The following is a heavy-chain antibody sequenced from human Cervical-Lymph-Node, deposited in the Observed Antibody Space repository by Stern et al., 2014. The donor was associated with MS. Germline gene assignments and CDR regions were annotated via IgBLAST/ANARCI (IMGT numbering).Heavy chain of an antibody. Sequence: VQLGQSGAAVKKPGESLNISCKGSGYTFTNYWIGWVRQMPGKGLEWKGMLYLGDPATRYSPCVQGHVTHSADKSRNTVYLQWSSLKASDTAMYYCAKSVGLRKKGFDYWGQGTLVTVSS. CDR2: LYLGDPAT. CDR3: AKSVGLRKKGFDY. V-gene: IGHV5-51*03. J-gene: IGHJ4*02. D-gene: IGHD3/OR15-3a*01. CDR1: GYTFTNYW.